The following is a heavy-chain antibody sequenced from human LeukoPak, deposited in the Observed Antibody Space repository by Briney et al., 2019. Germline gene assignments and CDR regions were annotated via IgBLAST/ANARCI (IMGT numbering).Heavy chain of an antibody. CDR1: GGSISSGRYY. D-gene: IGHD3-10*01. CDR3: ARFLRADRSGFDY. V-gene: IGHV4-39*07. Sequence: PSETLSLTCNVSGGSISSGRYYWSWIRQPPGKGLEWIGEINHSGSTNYNPSLKSRVTISVDTSKNQFSLKLSSVTAADTAVYYCARFLRADRSGFDYWGQGTLVTVSS. CDR2: INHSGST. J-gene: IGHJ4*02.